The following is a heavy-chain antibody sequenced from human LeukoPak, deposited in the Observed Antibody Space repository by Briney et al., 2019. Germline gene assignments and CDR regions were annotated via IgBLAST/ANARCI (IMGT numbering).Heavy chain of an antibody. J-gene: IGHJ4*02. CDR1: GFTFSSHG. CDR2: ISSSSSYI. V-gene: IGHV3-21*01. D-gene: IGHD5-12*01. Sequence: PGGSLRLSCGASGFTFSSHGMNWVRQAPGKGLEWVSSISSSSSYIYYADSVKGRFTISRDHAKNSLYLQMNSLRAEDTAVYYCARAVGGYDVYFDSWGQGTLVTVSS. CDR3: ARAVGGYDVYFDS.